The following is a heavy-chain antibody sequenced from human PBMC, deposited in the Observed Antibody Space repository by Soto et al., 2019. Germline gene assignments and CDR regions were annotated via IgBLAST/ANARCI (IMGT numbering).Heavy chain of an antibody. J-gene: IGHJ3*02. CDR2: IYYSGST. Sequence: QLQLPESGPGLVKPSETLSLTCTVYGGSIRSSSYYWGWIRQPPGKGLEWIVSIYYSGSTSYNPSLKSRVTISVDTSKNQFSLKLSYVTAADTAVYYCARLSYYYDSSGYPPCAFDIWCQCPMVTVSS. CDR1: GGSIRSSSYY. D-gene: IGHD3-22*01. V-gene: IGHV4-39*01. CDR3: ARLSYYYDSSGYPPCAFDI.